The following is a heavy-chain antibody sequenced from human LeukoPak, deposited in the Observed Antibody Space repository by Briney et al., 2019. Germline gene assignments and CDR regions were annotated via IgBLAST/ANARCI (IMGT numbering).Heavy chain of an antibody. CDR3: ARSGGWSEYFDY. Sequence: SETLSLTCTVSGGSISSGSYYWSWIRQPAGKGLEWIGRIYTSGSTNYNPYLKSRVTISVDTSKNQFSLKLSSVTAADTAVYYCARSGGWSEYFDYWGQGTLVTVSS. CDR2: IYTSGST. CDR1: GGSISSGSYY. D-gene: IGHD6-19*01. V-gene: IGHV4-61*02. J-gene: IGHJ4*02.